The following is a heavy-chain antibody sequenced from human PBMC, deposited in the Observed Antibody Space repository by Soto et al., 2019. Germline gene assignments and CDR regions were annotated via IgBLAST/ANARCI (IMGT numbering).Heavy chain of an antibody. Sequence: GSLRLSCAASGFTFDDYTMHWVRQPPGEGLEWVSLISWDGSTTYYADSVKGRFTISRDNSKKSLYLQVNSLRTEDSALYYCAKGSSGSIDYWGQGTLVTVSS. V-gene: IGHV3-43*01. CDR3: AKGSSGSIDY. CDR2: ISWDGSTT. J-gene: IGHJ4*02. CDR1: GFTFDDYT. D-gene: IGHD3-10*01.